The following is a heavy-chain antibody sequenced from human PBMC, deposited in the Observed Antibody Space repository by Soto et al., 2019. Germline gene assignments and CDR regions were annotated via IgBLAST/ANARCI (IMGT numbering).Heavy chain of an antibody. CDR2: IIPLLGST. V-gene: IGHV1-69*01. J-gene: IGHJ6*02. CDR3: AMSDGPYFYYGIDV. Sequence: QVQVEQSGAEVKKPGSSLKVSCKTSGGPFSSQAFTWVRQARGHGLEWMGGIIPLLGSTTYAQKFQDRVTFTADESTSTVYMELRSLRAEDTATYFCAMSDGPYFYYGIDVWGRGTTVTVSS. D-gene: IGHD2-21*01. CDR1: GGPFSSQA.